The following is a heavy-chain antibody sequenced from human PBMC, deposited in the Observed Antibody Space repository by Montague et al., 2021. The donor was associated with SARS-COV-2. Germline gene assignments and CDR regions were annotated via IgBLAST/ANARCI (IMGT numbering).Heavy chain of an antibody. J-gene: IGHJ4*02. CDR2: ISSSSSYI. CDR3: ARDRDDYIWGSYKNFDY. V-gene: IGHV3-21*01. CDR1: GFTFSSYS. D-gene: IGHD3-16*01. Sequence: SLRLSCAASGFTFSSYSMNWVRQAPGKGLEWVSSISSSSSYIYYADPVKGRFTISRDNAKNSLYLQMNSLRAEDTAVYYCARDRDDYIWGSYKNFDYWGQGTLVTVSS.